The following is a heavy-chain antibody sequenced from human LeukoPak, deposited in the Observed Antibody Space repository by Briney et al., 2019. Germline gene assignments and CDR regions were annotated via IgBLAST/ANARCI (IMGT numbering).Heavy chain of an antibody. CDR2: IKQDGSEK. Sequence: GGSLRLSCAASGFTFSTYAMNRVRQAPGKGLEWVANIKQDGSEKYYVDSVKGRFTISRDNAKNSLYLQMNSLRAEDTAVYYCARWGIAVALIPYNWFDPWGQGTLVTVSS. CDR1: GFTFSTYA. J-gene: IGHJ5*02. V-gene: IGHV3-7*01. CDR3: ARWGIAVALIPYNWFDP. D-gene: IGHD6-19*01.